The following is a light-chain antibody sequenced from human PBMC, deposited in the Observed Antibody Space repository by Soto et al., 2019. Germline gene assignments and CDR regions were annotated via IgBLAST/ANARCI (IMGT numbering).Light chain of an antibody. CDR3: MQALQTPPT. Sequence: DIVMTQSPLSLPVTPGGPASISCRSSQSLLHSNGYNYLDWYLQKPGQSPQLLIYLGSNRASGVPDRFSGSGSGTDFTLKISRVEAEDVGVYYCMQALQTPPTFGQGTKVDIK. V-gene: IGKV2-28*01. J-gene: IGKJ1*01. CDR1: QSLLHSNGYNY. CDR2: LGS.